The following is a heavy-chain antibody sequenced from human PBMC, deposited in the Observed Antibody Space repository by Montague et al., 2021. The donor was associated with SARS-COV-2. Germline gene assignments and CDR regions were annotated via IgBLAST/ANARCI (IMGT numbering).Heavy chain of an antibody. V-gene: IGHV3-23*01. CDR3: ARAGTNSATYY. CDR2: VVPRGDST. J-gene: IGHJ4*02. D-gene: IGHD2/OR15-2a*01. Sequence: SLRLSCAASGFSFRSHVMNWVRQAPGKGPEWVSAVVPRGDSTFYADSVKGRFTISRDNSKNALYLQTNSLRAEDTAIYYCARAGTNSATYYWGQGTLVTVSS. CDR1: GFSFRSHV.